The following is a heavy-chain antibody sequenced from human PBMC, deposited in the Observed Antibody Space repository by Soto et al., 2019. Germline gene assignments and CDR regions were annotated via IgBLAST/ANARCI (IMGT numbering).Heavy chain of an antibody. CDR3: AKGDNLGPKTGYAFDP. V-gene: IGHV6-1*01. CDR2: TYFRSKWYN. Sequence: PSQTLSLTCAISGDSVSSNTASWNWIRQSPSRGLEWLGRTYFRSKWYNDYAVSVKSRIIINPDTSNNQFSLQLNSVTLEDTAVYFCAKGDNLGPKTGYAFDPWGQGIMVTSPQ. CDR1: GDSVSSNTAS. D-gene: IGHD5-12*01. J-gene: IGHJ5*02.